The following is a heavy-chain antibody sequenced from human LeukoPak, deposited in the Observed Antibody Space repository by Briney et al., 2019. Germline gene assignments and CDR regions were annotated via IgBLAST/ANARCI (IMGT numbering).Heavy chain of an antibody. Sequence: GGSLRLSCAASGFTFDDYAMHWVRQAPGKGLEWVSLISGNGGSTFYAASVKGRFTISRDNSKNSLYLQMNSPRTEDTALYYCAKDPATRDGHGAWFDPWGQGTLVTVSS. CDR1: GFTFDDYA. CDR2: ISGNGGST. D-gene: IGHD5-24*01. J-gene: IGHJ5*02. V-gene: IGHV3-43*02. CDR3: AKDPATRDGHGAWFDP.